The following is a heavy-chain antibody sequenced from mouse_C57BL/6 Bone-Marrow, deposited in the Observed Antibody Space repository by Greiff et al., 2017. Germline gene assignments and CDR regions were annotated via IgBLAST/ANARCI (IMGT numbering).Heavy chain of an antibody. V-gene: IGHV1-59*01. CDR1: GYTFTSYW. CDR3: ARSPSYYSNSWFAY. CDR2: IDPSDSYT. D-gene: IGHD2-5*01. J-gene: IGHJ3*01. Sequence: VQLQQPGAELVRPGTSVKLSCKASGYTFTSYWMHWVKQRPGQGLEWIGVIDPSDSYTNYNQKFKGKAKLTVATSSSTAYMQLISLTSEDSAVYYCARSPSYYSNSWFAYWGQGTLVTVSA.